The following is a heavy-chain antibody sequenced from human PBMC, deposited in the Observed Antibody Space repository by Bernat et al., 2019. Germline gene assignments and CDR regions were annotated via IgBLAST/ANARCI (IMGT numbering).Heavy chain of an antibody. CDR3: ARDPTDYDILTASMENSAYGMDV. J-gene: IGHJ6*02. CDR2: IYSGGST. Sequence: EVQLVETGGGLIQPGGSLRLSCAASGFTVSSNYMSWVRQAPGKGLEWVSVIYSGGSTYYADSVKGRFTISRDNSKNTLYLQMNSLRAEDTAVYYCARDPTDYDILTASMENSAYGMDVWGQGTTVTVS. CDR1: GFTVSSNY. V-gene: IGHV3-53*02. D-gene: IGHD3-9*01.